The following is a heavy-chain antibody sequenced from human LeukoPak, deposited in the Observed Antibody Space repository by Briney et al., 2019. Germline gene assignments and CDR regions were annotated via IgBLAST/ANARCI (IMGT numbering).Heavy chain of an antibody. CDR3: TTDEDWNYARKDV. CDR1: GFTFNYAW. D-gene: IGHD1-7*01. Sequence: PGGSLRLSCAASGFTFNYAWMSWVRQVPGKGLEWVGQTVSEIDGGTTDYAAPVKGRFTISRDDSKSTLYLQMNSLKIEDTAVYYCTTDEDWNYARKDVWGQGATVIVSS. CDR2: TVSEIDGGTT. J-gene: IGHJ6*02. V-gene: IGHV3-15*04.